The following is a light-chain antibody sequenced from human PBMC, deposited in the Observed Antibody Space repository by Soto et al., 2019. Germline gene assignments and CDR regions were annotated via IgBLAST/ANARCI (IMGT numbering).Light chain of an antibody. CDR1: SSDVGGFNS. Sequence: QSALTQPASVSGSPGRSITISCTGTSSDVGGFNSVSWCQLYPGKAPKLIIYGVSNRPSGVSQRFSGSKSGNTASLTISGLRAEDEAEYYCSSYSDTTTRVFGTGTKVTVL. CDR3: SSYSDTTTRV. CDR2: GVS. J-gene: IGLJ1*01. V-gene: IGLV2-14*03.